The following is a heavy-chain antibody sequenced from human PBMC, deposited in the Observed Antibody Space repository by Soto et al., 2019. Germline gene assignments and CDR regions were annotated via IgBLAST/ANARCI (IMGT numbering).Heavy chain of an antibody. CDR3: ERDEGRQAFDI. CDR2: IIPILGIA. CDR1: GGTFSSYT. Sequence: QVQLVQSGAEVKKPGSSVKVSCKASGGTFSSYTISWVRQAPGQGLEWMGRIIPILGIANYAQKFQGRVTITADKSTNTDYTELSSLRSEETAVYYCERDEGRQAFDIWGQGTMETVSS. V-gene: IGHV1-69*08. J-gene: IGHJ3*02.